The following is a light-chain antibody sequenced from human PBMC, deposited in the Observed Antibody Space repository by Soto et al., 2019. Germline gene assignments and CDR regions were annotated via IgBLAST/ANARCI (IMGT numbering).Light chain of an antibody. CDR3: QQRSDWPT. J-gene: IGKJ4*01. CDR1: QSVSTY. V-gene: IGKV3-11*01. Sequence: IVLTQSPATLSLSPGERATLSCRASQSVSTYLAWYQQKGGQAPRLLIYDASSRATGIPARLSGSGSGTDFTLTISNLEPEDFAVYYCQQRSDWPTFGGGTTVEIK. CDR2: DAS.